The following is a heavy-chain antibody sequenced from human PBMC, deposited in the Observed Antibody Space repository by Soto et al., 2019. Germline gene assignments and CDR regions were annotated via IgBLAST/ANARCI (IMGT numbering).Heavy chain of an antibody. V-gene: IGHV2-5*01. D-gene: IGHD5-18*01. Sequence: SGPTLVNPTQTLTLTCTFSGFSLTTSGEGVGWIRQPPGKALEWLALIYWNDDKRYSPSLKNRVTITKATSKNQVVLTMTNMDPVDTATYYCAPKIQNIAMSIFDYWGQGALVTVSS. CDR1: GFSLTTSGEG. CDR2: IYWNDDK. J-gene: IGHJ4*02. CDR3: APKIQNIAMSIFDY.